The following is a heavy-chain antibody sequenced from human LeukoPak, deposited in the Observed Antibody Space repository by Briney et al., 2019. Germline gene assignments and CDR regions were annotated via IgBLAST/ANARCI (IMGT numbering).Heavy chain of an antibody. CDR3: ARRSSSLFGAPFDP. CDR1: GGSISSHY. CDR2: ISYSGST. Sequence: SETLSLTRTVSGGSISSHYWSWIRQPPGKGLEWIGYISYSGSTNYNPSLKSRVTISADTSKKQFSLRLSSVTAADTAVYYCARRSSSLFGAPFDPWGQGTLVIVSS. V-gene: IGHV4-59*03. J-gene: IGHJ5*02. D-gene: IGHD3-10*01.